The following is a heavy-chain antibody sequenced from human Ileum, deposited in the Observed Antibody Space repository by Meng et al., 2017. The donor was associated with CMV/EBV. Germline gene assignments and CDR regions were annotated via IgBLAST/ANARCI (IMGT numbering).Heavy chain of an antibody. CDR2: IYISGIS. CDR3: AREKVQFWSFEY. D-gene: IGHD5-18*01. CDR1: VDSISGFY. V-gene: IGHV4-4*07. J-gene: IGHJ4*02. Sequence: QVQLQEPGPGLLKPSETLSLTCTVSVDSISGFYWSWIRQPAGKGLEWIGRIYISGISNYNPSLKSRVTISEDTSKNQFSLKLSSVTAADTAVYYCAREKVQFWSFEYWGQGSLVTVSS.